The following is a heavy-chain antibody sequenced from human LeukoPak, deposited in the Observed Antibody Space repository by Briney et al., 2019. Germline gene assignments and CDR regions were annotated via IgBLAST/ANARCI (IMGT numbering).Heavy chain of an antibody. D-gene: IGHD1-14*01. J-gene: IGHJ4*02. CDR2: VDHGGSGT. V-gene: IGHV3-74*01. Sequence: GGSLRLSCATSGFTFTSYWMHWVRQVAGKGLVWLARVDHGGSGTNYADSVKGRFTISRDNAKNSLYLQMNSLRAEDTAVYYCARDFYGGGEEPLDYWGQGTLVTVSS. CDR3: ARDFYGGGEEPLDY. CDR1: GFTFTSYW.